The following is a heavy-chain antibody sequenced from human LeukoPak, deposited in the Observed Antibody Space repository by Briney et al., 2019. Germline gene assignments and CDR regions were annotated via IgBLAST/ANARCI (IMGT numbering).Heavy chain of an antibody. Sequence: PGGSLRLSCAASGFTFSRYWIHWVRQAPGKGLVWVSRINNDGSDTIYADSVKGRFAMSRDNGKNTVFLQMSGLRAEDTAVYYCARGGFSHAFDVWGQGSTVTVSS. J-gene: IGHJ3*01. CDR2: INNDGSDT. CDR1: GFTFSRYW. D-gene: IGHD2/OR15-2a*01. CDR3: ARGGFSHAFDV. V-gene: IGHV3-74*01.